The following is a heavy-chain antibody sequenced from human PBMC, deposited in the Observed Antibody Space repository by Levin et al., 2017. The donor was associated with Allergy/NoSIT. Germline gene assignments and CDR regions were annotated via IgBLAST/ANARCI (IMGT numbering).Heavy chain of an antibody. CDR2: IKSKTDGGTT. CDR3: TTVLGGFWSGYYGEYYFDY. J-gene: IGHJ4*02. Sequence: GGSLRLSCAASGFTFSNAWMSWVRQAPGKGLEWVGRIKSKTDGGTTDYAAPVKGRFTISRDDSKNTLYLQMNSLKTEDTAVYYCTTVLGGFWSGYYGEYYFDYWGQGTLVTVSS. V-gene: IGHV3-15*01. CDR1: GFTFSNAW. D-gene: IGHD3-3*01.